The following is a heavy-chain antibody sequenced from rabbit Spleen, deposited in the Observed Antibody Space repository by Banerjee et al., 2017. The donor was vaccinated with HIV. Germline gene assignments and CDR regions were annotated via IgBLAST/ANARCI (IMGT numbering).Heavy chain of an antibody. CDR2: INIVTGKS. Sequence: QSLEESGGDLVKPGASLTLTCKASGVSLNDKDVMCWVRQAPGKGLEWIACINIVTGKSVYASWAKGRFTMSRTSSTTVTLQMTSLTAADTATYFCARNYVNTFDPWGPGTLVTVS. CDR3: ARNYVNTFDP. V-gene: IGHV1S40*01. CDR1: GVSLNDKDV. J-gene: IGHJ2*01. D-gene: IGHD1-1*01.